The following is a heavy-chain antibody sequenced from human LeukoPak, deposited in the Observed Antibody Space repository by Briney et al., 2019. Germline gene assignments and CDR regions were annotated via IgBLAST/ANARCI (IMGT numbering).Heavy chain of an antibody. J-gene: IGHJ6*03. V-gene: IGHV3-20*03. Sequence: PGGSLRLSYAASGFTFDDYGMSWVRQAPGKGLEWVSGINWNGGSTGYADSVKGRFTISRDNAKNSLYLQMNSLRAEDTALYYCARVGTDTAMVDYMDVWGKGTTVTVSS. CDR2: INWNGGST. CDR3: ARVGTDTAMVDYMDV. CDR1: GFTFDDYG. D-gene: IGHD5-18*01.